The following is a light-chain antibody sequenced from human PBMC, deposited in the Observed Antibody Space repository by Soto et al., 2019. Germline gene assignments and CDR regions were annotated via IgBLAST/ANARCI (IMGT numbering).Light chain of an antibody. V-gene: IGKV1-39*01. J-gene: IGKJ1*01. CDR2: TAS. Sequence: DIQMTQSPSSLSASVGDRVTITCQASQSISTYLNWYQQKPGKAPNLLIYTASRLESGVPSRFSGSGSGTDFTLTISSLQPEDFATYFCQQSYSRPRTFGQGTQVEIQ. CDR1: QSISTY. CDR3: QQSYSRPRT.